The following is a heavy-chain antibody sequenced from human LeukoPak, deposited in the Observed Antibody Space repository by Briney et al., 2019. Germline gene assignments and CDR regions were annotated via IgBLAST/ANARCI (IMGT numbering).Heavy chain of an antibody. CDR1: GFTFSSYA. CDR2: ISGSGADT. D-gene: IGHD6-13*01. V-gene: IGHV3-23*01. CDR3: AKCVGSSWYLYYFDY. J-gene: IGHJ4*02. Sequence: GGSLRLSCAGSGFTFSSYAMSWVRQAPGKGLEWVSAISGSGADTYYADSVKGRFTISRDNSKNTLYLQMNSLRAEDTAVYYCAKCVGSSWYLYYFDYWGQGTLVTVSS.